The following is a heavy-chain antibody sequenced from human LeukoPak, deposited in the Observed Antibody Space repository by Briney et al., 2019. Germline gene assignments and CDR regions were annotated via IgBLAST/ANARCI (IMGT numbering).Heavy chain of an antibody. CDR1: GVSFSGYY. Sequence: SETLSLTSAVYGVSFSGYYWSWIRQPPGKGLEWLGEINHSGSTNYNPSLKSRVTISLDTSKNQFSLRLTSVTAADTAVYYCARDGRYYFDSSSFHYYYGMDVWGQGTTVTVSS. CDR2: INHSGST. D-gene: IGHD3-22*01. V-gene: IGHV4-34*01. J-gene: IGHJ6*02. CDR3: ARDGRYYFDSSSFHYYYGMDV.